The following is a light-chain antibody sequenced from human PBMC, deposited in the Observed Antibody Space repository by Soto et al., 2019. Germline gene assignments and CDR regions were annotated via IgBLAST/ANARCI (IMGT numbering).Light chain of an antibody. CDR3: QQRTNWSPPA. CDR1: QSVTSY. J-gene: IGKJ4*01. Sequence: DIILTQSPATLSLSPGERATLSCRASQSVTSYLAWYQQKPGQAPRLLMSDISNRATGVPARFSGRGYGTDFNLTISSLEPEDFAVYYCQQRTNWSPPAFGGGTKLEIK. V-gene: IGKV3-11*01. CDR2: DIS.